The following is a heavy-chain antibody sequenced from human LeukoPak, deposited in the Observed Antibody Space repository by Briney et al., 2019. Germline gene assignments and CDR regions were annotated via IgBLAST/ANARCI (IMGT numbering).Heavy chain of an antibody. CDR3: ARGSSWYYFDY. CDR1: GFTVSSNY. J-gene: IGHJ4*02. Sequence: GGSLRLSCAASGFTVSSNYMSWVRQAPGKGLEWVSVIYSGGSTYYADSVKGRFTISRDNSKDTLYLQMNSLRAEDTAVYYCARGSSWYYFDYWGQGTLVTVSS. V-gene: IGHV3-53*01. D-gene: IGHD6-13*01. CDR2: IYSGGST.